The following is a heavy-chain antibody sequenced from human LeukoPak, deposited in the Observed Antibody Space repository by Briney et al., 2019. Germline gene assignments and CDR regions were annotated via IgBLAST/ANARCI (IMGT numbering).Heavy chain of an antibody. CDR3: ARIGASVGAIDY. CDR2: INGDASST. CDR1: GFTFGDYW. J-gene: IGHJ4*02. V-gene: IGHV3-74*01. D-gene: IGHD1-26*01. Sequence: PGGSLRPSCAASGFTFGDYWMHWVRQAPGQGLVWVSRINGDASSTSYADSVKGRFTISRDNTKNTLYLQMNSLRAEDTAVYYCARIGASVGAIDYWGQGTLVTVSS.